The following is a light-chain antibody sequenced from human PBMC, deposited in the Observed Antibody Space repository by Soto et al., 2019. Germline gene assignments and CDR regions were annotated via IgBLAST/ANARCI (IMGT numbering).Light chain of an antibody. CDR2: LGS. CDR1: HSLLHRNGHNY. V-gene: IGKV2-28*01. J-gene: IGKJ1*01. Sequence: DIVMTQSPLSLPVTPGEPASISCRSSHSLLHRNGHNYLDRYVQKPGQSPQLLISLGSNRPSGAPDMFSSSGCGTYCTLRISRVEAEDGGDYYCLQPIQNPRTFGQGKKVEIK. CDR3: LQPIQNPRT.